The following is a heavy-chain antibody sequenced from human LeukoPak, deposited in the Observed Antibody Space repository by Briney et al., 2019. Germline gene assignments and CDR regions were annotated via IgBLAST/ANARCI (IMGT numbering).Heavy chain of an antibody. CDR1: GYSINSGYL. V-gene: IGHV4-38-2*02. CDR2: ISHSGTT. D-gene: IGHD5-18*01. Sequence: PSETLSLTCTVSGYSINSGYLWGWIRQPPGKGLEWIGSISHSGTTYYNPSLKSRITISQDTSKNQFSLKLSSVTAADTAVYYCARLQAPLGGAQLWGQGTLVTVSS. J-gene: IGHJ4*02. CDR3: ARLQAPLGGAQL.